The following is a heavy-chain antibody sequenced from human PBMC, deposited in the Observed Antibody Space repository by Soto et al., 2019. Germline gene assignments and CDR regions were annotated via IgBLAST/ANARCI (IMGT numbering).Heavy chain of an antibody. CDR2: ISGSGGST. CDR3: AKDGRDGYNSPFDY. CDR1: GFTFSSYA. Sequence: PGGSLRLSCAASGFTFSSYAMSWVRQAPGKGLEWVSAISGSGGSTYYAGSVKGRFTISRDNSKNTLYLQMNSLRAEDTAVYYCAKDGRDGYNSPFDYWGQGTLVTVSS. J-gene: IGHJ4*02. D-gene: IGHD5-12*01. V-gene: IGHV3-23*01.